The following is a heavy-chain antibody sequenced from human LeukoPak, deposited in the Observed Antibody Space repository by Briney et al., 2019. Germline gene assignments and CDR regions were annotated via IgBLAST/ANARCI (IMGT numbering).Heavy chain of an antibody. Sequence: ASVKVSCKASGYTFNIYGIIWVRQAPGQGLEWVGWINTYNRNTNYAPNIQDRVTMTTDTSTSTAYMELRSLRSDDTAVYYCGRALLGGSDIYTPFSYWGQGTLVTVSS. J-gene: IGHJ4*02. D-gene: IGHD3-10*01. V-gene: IGHV1-18*01. CDR1: GYTFNIYG. CDR3: GRALLGGSDIYTPFSY. CDR2: INTYNRNT.